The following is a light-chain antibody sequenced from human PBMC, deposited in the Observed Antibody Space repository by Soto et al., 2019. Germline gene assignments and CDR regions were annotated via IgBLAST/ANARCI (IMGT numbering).Light chain of an antibody. V-gene: IGLV2-23*02. CDR3: YAYGLSNTFA. Sequence: QSALTQPASVSGSPGQSITISCTGTTSDIGSYDLDSWYRQHPGEAPSLLIYGVNKRPSGVSNRFSGSKSGNTAYLTISGLQAEDEAHYWCYAYGLSNTFAFGGGTKLTVL. CDR1: TSDIGSYDL. CDR2: GVN. J-gene: IGLJ2*01.